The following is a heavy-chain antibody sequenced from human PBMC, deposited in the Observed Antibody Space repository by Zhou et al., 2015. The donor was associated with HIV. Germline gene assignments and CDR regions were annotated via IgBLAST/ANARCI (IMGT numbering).Heavy chain of an antibody. CDR3: ARLDYGVRDCAPELCDFDY. CDR2: IIPILGIA. Sequence: QVQLVQSGAEVKKPGSSVKVSCKASGGTFSSYTISWVRQAPGQGLEWMGRIIPILGIANYAQKFQGRVTITADKSTSTAYMELSSLRSEDTAVYYCARLDYGVRDCAPELCDFDYWGQGTLVTVSS. D-gene: IGHD4-17*01. J-gene: IGHJ4*02. CDR1: GGTFSSYT. V-gene: IGHV1-69*02.